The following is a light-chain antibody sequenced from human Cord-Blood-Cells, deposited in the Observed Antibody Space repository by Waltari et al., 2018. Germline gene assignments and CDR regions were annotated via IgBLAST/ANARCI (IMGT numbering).Light chain of an antibody. CDR1: SSDVGGYNY. Sequence: QSALTQPRPVSGSPGQSVTISCTGTSSDVGGYNYSSWYQQHPGKAPKLMIYDVSKRPSGVPDRFSGSKSGNTASLTISGLQAEDEADYYCCSYAGSYTYVVFGGGTKLTVL. CDR3: CSYAGSYTYVV. J-gene: IGLJ2*01. V-gene: IGLV2-11*01. CDR2: DVS.